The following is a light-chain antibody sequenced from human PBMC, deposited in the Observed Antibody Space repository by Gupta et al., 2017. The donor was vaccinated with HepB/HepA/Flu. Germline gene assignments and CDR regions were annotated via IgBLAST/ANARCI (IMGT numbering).Light chain of an antibody. CDR2: HVN. J-gene: IGLJ2*01. V-gene: IGLV2-11*01. Sequence: QSALTQPRSVSGSPGQSVTISCTGTSSDVGAYNYVSWYQQHPGKVPKLMIYHVNQRPSGVPDRFSGSKSANTASLTISGLQAEDEADYYCCSYAGSYSFVVFGGGTKLTVL. CDR1: SSDVGAYNY. CDR3: CSYAGSYSFVV.